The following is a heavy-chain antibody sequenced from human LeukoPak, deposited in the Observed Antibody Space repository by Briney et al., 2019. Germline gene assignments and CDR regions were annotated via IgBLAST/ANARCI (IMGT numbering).Heavy chain of an antibody. CDR3: ARGDSNIYYYYYMDV. V-gene: IGHV1-8*01. CDR2: MNPNSGNT. D-gene: IGHD2-15*01. J-gene: IGHJ6*03. Sequence: ASEKVSCKASRYTFTSYDINWVRQATGQGLEWMGWMNPNSGNTGYAQKFQGRVTMTRNTSISTAYMELSRLRSDDTAVYYCARGDSNIYYYYYMDVWGKGTTVTIPS. CDR1: RYTFTSYD.